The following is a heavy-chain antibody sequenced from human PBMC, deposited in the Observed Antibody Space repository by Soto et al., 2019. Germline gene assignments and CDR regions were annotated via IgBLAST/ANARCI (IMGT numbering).Heavy chain of an antibody. J-gene: IGHJ6*02. CDR2: IRRNADVGIV. CDR3: TGAGVGEVVMSEIDV. V-gene: IGHV3-15*01. D-gene: IGHD3-16*01. CDR1: GFTFSKAW. Sequence: DVQLVESGGGLVKPGGSLRLSCRTSGFTFSKAWMRWVRQAPGKGLEWVGRIRRNADVGIVEYAATFKGRVIISRDESTNTWYFKMNSLDTEDTGVYYCTGAGVGEVVMSEIDVWGQGTAVTVSS.